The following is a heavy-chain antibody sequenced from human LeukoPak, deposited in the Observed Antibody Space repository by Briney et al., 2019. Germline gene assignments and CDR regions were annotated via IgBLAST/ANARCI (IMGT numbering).Heavy chain of an antibody. CDR3: AKDEGRSDRYGPGSYPPY. CDR1: GGSFSGYY. V-gene: IGHV4-34*01. J-gene: IGHJ4*02. CDR2: INHSGST. Sequence: PSETLSLTCAVYGGSFSGYYWSWIRQPPGKGLEWIGEINHSGSTNYNPSLKSRVTISVDTSKNQFSLKLSSVTAADTAVYYCAKDEGRSDRYGPGSYPPYWGQGTLVTVSS. D-gene: IGHD3-10*01.